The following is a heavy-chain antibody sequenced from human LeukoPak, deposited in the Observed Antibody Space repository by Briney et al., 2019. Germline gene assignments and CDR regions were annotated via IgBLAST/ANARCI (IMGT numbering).Heavy chain of an antibody. Sequence: GGSLRLSCAASGFTFSSYAMSWVRQAPGKGLEWVTAISSSGGSTYYADSVKGRFTISRDNSKNTLYLQMNSLRAEDTAVYYCAKDLLYDYGDYPDPYYFDYWGQGTLVTVSS. CDR2: ISSSGGST. J-gene: IGHJ4*02. D-gene: IGHD4-17*01. CDR3: AKDLLYDYGDYPDPYYFDY. V-gene: IGHV3-23*01. CDR1: GFTFSSYA.